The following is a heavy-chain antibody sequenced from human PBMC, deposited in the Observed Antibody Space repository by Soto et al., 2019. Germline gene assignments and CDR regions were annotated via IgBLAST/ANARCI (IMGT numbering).Heavy chain of an antibody. CDR3: AKGPEYDILTGCDY. Sequence: EVHLLESGGGFVQPGESLRLSCAASGFTFSLSAMSWVRQAPGRGLDWVSSLSGGGSTTDYADSVKGRFTISRDNSKNTVHLQMNSLRAEDTAVYYCAKGPEYDILTGCDYWGQGALGTVSS. CDR2: LSGGGSTT. V-gene: IGHV3-23*01. D-gene: IGHD3-9*01. CDR1: GFTFSLSA. J-gene: IGHJ4*02.